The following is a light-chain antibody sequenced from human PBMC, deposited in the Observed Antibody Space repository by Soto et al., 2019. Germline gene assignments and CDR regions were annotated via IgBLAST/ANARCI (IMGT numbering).Light chain of an antibody. CDR3: QHYDSYPYA. Sequence: DIYMDQSPSTLSASVGDIVTISCQASQDVSQWLAWYQQKPGKAPKLLIYKASSLESGVPSRFSGRGSGTEFTLTIRNLQPDDFATYYCQHYDSYPYAFGQGTNLEIK. CDR2: KAS. V-gene: IGKV1-5*03. CDR1: QDVSQW. J-gene: IGKJ2*01.